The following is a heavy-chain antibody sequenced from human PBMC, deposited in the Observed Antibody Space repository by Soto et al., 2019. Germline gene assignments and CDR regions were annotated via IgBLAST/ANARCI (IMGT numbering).Heavy chain of an antibody. D-gene: IGHD3-10*01. CDR2: INHSGST. CDR3: ARGRGSWFGELLEYFQH. J-gene: IGHJ1*01. V-gene: IGHV4-34*01. CDR1: GGSFSGYY. Sequence: QVQLQQWGAGLLKPSETLSLTCAVYGGSFSGYYWSWIRQPPGKGLAWIGEINHSGSTNYNPSLKSRVTISVDTSKNQFSLKLSSVTAEDTAVYYCARGRGSWFGELLEYFQHWGQGTLVTVSS.